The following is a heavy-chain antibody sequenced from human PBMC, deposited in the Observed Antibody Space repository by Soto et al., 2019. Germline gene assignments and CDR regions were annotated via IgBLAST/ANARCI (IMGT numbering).Heavy chain of an antibody. Sequence: QVQLQESGPGLMKPSQTLSLTCTVSGGSISSSGHFWNWIRQRPGQGLEWIGYIYYSGSTYYNPSLKSRVTISVDTSKNQFSLKVSSVTAADTAVYYCAREVRDYPNYGMDVWGQGTTVTVSS. CDR1: GGSISSSGHF. CDR2: IYYSGST. V-gene: IGHV4-31*03. D-gene: IGHD4-17*01. CDR3: AREVRDYPNYGMDV. J-gene: IGHJ6*02.